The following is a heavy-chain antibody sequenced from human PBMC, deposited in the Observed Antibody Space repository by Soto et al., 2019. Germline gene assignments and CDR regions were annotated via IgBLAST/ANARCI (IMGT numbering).Heavy chain of an antibody. CDR2: IYYSGST. V-gene: IGHV4-61*01. Sequence: PSETLSLTCTVSGGSVSSGSYYWSWIRQPPGKGLEWIGYIYYSGSTNYNHSLKSRVTISVDTSKNQFSLKLSSVTAADTAVYYCARSRSTRVAKLFDYWGQGTLVTVSS. J-gene: IGHJ4*02. CDR1: GGSVSSGSYY. CDR3: ARSRSTRVAKLFDY. D-gene: IGHD2-15*01.